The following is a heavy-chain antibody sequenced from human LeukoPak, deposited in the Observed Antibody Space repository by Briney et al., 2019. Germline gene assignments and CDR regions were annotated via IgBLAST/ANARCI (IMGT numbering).Heavy chain of an antibody. J-gene: IGHJ5*02. CDR1: GGSFSGYY. V-gene: IGHV4-34*01. CDR2: INHSGST. CDR3: ARGSGDYDILTGSVFNWFDP. D-gene: IGHD3-9*01. Sequence: SETLSLTCAVYGGSFSGYYWSWIRQPPGKGLEWIGEINHSGSTNYNPSLKSRVTISVDTSKNQFSLKLSSVTAADTAVYYCARGSGDYDILTGSVFNWFDPWGQGTLVTVSS.